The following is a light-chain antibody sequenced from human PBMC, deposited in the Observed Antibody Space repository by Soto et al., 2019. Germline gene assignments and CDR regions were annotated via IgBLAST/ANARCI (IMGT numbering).Light chain of an antibody. CDR1: QSVSSN. J-gene: IGKJ2*01. CDR2: CAS. V-gene: IGKV3-15*01. CDR3: QQYNNWPPIT. Sequence: EIVMTQSPATLSVSPGERATLSCRASQSVSSNLAWYQQKPGQAPRPLIYCASTRATGIPARCSGSGSGTEFTLTISSLQSEDFAVYYCQQYNNWPPITFGQGTKLEIK.